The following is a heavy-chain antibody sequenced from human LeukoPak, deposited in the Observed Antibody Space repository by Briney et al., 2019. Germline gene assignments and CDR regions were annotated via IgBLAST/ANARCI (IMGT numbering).Heavy chain of an antibody. V-gene: IGHV4-4*07. D-gene: IGHD3-16*01. J-gene: IGHJ4*02. CDR1: GGSINSYY. CDR3: ARGVTTNGVKSGIMGKYYFDY. CDR2: IYTSGST. Sequence: SETLSLTCTVSGGSINSYYWSWIRQPAGKGLEWIGRIYTSGSTNYNPSLKSRVTMSVDTSKNQFSLKLSSVTAADTAVYYCARGVTTNGVKSGIMGKYYFDYWGQGTLVTVSS.